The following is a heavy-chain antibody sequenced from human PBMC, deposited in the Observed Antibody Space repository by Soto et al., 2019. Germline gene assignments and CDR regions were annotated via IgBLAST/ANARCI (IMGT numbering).Heavy chain of an antibody. V-gene: IGHV4-4*07. J-gene: IGHJ4*02. CDR3: AREDLDTAMIDY. CDR1: GGSISSYY. D-gene: IGHD5-18*01. CDR2: IYTSGST. Sequence: SETLSLTCTVSGGSISSYYWSWIRQPAGKGLEWIGRIYTSGSTNYNPSLKSRVTMSVDTSKDQFSLKLSSVTAADTAVYYCAREDLDTAMIDYWGQGTLVTVSS.